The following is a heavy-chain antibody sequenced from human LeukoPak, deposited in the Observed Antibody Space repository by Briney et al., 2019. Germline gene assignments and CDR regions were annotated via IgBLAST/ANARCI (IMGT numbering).Heavy chain of an antibody. D-gene: IGHD1-26*01. Sequence: KPSETLSLTCAVYGGSFSGYYWSWIRQPPGKGLEWIGEINHSGSTNYNPFLKSRVTISVDTSKNQFSLKLSSVTAADTAVYYCARIVGAARFDPWGQGTLVTVSS. CDR1: GGSFSGYY. CDR2: INHSGST. CDR3: ARIVGAARFDP. J-gene: IGHJ5*02. V-gene: IGHV4-34*01.